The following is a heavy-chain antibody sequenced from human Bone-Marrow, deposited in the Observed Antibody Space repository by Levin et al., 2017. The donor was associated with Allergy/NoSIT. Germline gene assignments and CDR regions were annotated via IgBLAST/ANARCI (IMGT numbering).Heavy chain of an antibody. CDR1: GFTFSSYE. V-gene: IGHV3-48*03. Sequence: TGGSLRLSCAASGFTFSSYEMNWVRQAPGKGLEWVSYISSSGSTIYYADSVKGRFTISRDNAKNSLYLQMNSLRAEDTAVYYCARGCAGYCSSTSCYDGWFDPWGQGTLVTVSS. J-gene: IGHJ5*02. CDR3: ARGCAGYCSSTSCYDGWFDP. CDR2: ISSSGSTI. D-gene: IGHD2-2*01.